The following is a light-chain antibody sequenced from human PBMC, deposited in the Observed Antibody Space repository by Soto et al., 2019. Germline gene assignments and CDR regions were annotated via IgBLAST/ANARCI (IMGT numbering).Light chain of an antibody. J-gene: IGLJ2*01. V-gene: IGLV2-14*01. CDR3: SSHSTTSSPHVL. Sequence: HSLLTQXASLSGSPGQSIAISYTGTSSDSCRYSYVSLYQQHPGKAAKLIIYEVSYRPSGVSTSFSGAKSDNTASLTISGLQAEDEADYFCSSHSTTSSPHVLFGGGTTVTGL. CDR2: EVS. CDR1: SSDSCRYSY.